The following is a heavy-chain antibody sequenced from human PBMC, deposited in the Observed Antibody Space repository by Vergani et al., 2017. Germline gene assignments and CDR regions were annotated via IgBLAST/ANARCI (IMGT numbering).Heavy chain of an antibody. V-gene: IGHV3-7*01. CDR2: IKQDGSEQ. CDR3: ARDWDDNWFDP. Sequence: EVQLVESGGGLVQPGGSLRLSCAASGFTSSSYWMSWVRQAPGKGLEWVASIKQDGSEQYYVDSVKGRFTISRDNAKNSLYLQMNSLRAEDTAVYYCARDWDDNWFDPWGQGTLVTVSS. D-gene: IGHD1-26*01. CDR1: GFTSSSYW. J-gene: IGHJ5*02.